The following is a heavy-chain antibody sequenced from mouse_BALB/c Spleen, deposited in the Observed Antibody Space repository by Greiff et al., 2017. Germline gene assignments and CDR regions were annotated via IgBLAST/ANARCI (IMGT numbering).Heavy chain of an antibody. Sequence: EVHLVESGGGLVQPGGSRKLSCAASGFTFSSFGMHWVRQAPEKGLEWVAYISSGSSTIYYADTVKGRFTISRDNPKNTLFLQMTSLRSEDTAMYYCARSRDYGFAYWGQGTLVTVSA. CDR1: GFTFSSFG. V-gene: IGHV5-17*02. D-gene: IGHD1-1*01. CDR2: ISSGSSTI. J-gene: IGHJ3*01. CDR3: ARSRDYGFAY.